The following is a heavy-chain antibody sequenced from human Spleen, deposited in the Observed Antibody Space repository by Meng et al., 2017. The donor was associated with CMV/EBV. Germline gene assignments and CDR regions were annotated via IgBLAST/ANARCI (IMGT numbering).Heavy chain of an antibody. V-gene: IGHV3-48*04. CDR1: GFTFNNYS. CDR3: AKGGGERVTFDAMDV. CDR2: ISSSSTTI. Sequence: GESLKISCAASGFTFNNYSMNWVRQAPGKGLQWLSYISSSSTTIFYADSVKGRFTISRDNAKKTLSLQISTLRPEDTALYYCAKGGGERVTFDAMDVWGQGTSVTVSS. D-gene: IGHD2-21*02. J-gene: IGHJ6*02.